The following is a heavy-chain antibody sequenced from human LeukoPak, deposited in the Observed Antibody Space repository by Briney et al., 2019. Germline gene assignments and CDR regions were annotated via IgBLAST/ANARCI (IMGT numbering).Heavy chain of an antibody. D-gene: IGHD3/OR15-3a*01. J-gene: IGHJ6*02. V-gene: IGHV1-8*01. Sequence: ASVKVSCKASRYTFTSYDINWVRQATGQGLEWMGWMNPNSGNTGYAQKFQGRVTMTRNTSISTAYMELSSLRSEDTAVYYCARVAAPWDWYYGMDVWGQGTTVTVSS. CDR3: ARVAAPWDWYYGMDV. CDR2: MNPNSGNT. CDR1: RYTFTSYD.